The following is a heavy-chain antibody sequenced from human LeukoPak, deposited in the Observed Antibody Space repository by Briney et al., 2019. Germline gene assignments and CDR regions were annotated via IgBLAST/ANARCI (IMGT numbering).Heavy chain of an antibody. J-gene: IGHJ4*02. CDR1: GFTFSSYS. V-gene: IGHV3-21*01. D-gene: IGHD6-13*01. CDR2: ISSSSSYI. CDR3: ARAHIVADVNFDY. Sequence: GASLRLSCAASGFTFSSYSMNWVRQAPGKGLEWVSSISSSSSYIYYADSVKGRFTISRDNAKNSLYLQMNRLRAEDTAVYYCARAHIVADVNFDYWGEGTLVSVSS.